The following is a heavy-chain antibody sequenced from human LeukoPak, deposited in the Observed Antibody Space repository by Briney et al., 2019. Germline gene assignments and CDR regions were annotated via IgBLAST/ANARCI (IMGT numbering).Heavy chain of an antibody. CDR1: GYTFTGYY. Sequence: ASVKVSCKASGYTFTGYYIHWVRQAPGQGLEWVGWINPNSGGTNYAQKFQGRVTMTRDTSISTAYMELSRLRSDDTAVYYCARGRIQLWLSSSYWGQGTLVTVSS. V-gene: IGHV1-2*02. D-gene: IGHD5-18*01. CDR3: ARGRIQLWLSSSY. J-gene: IGHJ4*02. CDR2: INPNSGGT.